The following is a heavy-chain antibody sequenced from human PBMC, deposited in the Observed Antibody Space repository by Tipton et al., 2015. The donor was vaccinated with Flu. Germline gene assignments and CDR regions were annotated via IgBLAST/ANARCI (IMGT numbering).Heavy chain of an antibody. V-gene: IGHV5-51*03. CDR3: ARGPSRKNWYFDL. J-gene: IGHJ2*01. CDR2: IYPGDSDT. Sequence: VQLVQSGAEVKKAGESLQISCKGSGYTFTSYWIGWVRQMPGNGLGWMGIIYPGDSDTRYSPSFQGQVTISADKSISTPYLQWSSLKASDTAMYYCARGPSRKNWYFDLWGRGTLVTVSS. CDR1: GYTFTSYW. D-gene: IGHD1-14*01.